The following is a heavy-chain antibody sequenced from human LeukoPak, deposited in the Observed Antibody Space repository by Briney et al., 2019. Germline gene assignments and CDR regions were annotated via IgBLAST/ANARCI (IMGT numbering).Heavy chain of an antibody. CDR3: AKSNGYGLVDI. CDR1: RYSISSGYY. J-gene: IGHJ3*02. CDR2: IYYSGST. V-gene: IGHV4-61*05. Sequence: PSETLSLTCSVSRYSISSGYYWAWIRQPPGKGLEWIGYIYYSGSTNYNPSLKSRVTISLDTSRNQFSLKLTSVTAADTAVYYCAKSNGYGLVDIWGQGTMVTVSS. D-gene: IGHD3-10*01.